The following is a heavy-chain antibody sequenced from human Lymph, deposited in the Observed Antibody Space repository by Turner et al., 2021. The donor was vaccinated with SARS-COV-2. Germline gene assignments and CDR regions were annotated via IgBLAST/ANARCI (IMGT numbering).Heavy chain of an antibody. CDR3: ARDSSGSGTLDY. Sequence: QVQLVESGGGVAQPGRSLRLSCAASGFTFNNYPRHWVRQAPGKGLEWVAVISYDGSNKYYADSGKGRFTISRDNSKNTLYLQMNSLRAEDTAVYYCARDSSGSGTLDYWGQGTLVTVSS. CDR2: ISYDGSNK. CDR1: GFTFNNYP. V-gene: IGHV3-30-3*01. J-gene: IGHJ4*02. D-gene: IGHD3-10*01.